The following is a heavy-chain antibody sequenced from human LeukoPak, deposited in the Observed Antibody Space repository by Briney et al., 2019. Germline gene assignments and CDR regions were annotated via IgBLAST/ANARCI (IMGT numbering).Heavy chain of an antibody. CDR3: ARPPWGSTSYYMDV. CDR2: INHSGST. Sequence: SETLSLTCAVYGGSFSGYYWSWIRQPPGKGLEWIGEINHSGSTNYNPSLESRVTISVDTSKNQFSLKLSSVTAADTAVYYCARPPWGSTSYYMDVWGKGTTVTVSS. J-gene: IGHJ6*03. D-gene: IGHD2-2*01. CDR1: GGSFSGYY. V-gene: IGHV4-34*01.